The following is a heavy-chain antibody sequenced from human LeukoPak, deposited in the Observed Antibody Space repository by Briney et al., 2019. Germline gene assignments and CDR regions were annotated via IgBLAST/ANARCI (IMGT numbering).Heavy chain of an antibody. CDR3: ARGDDYKSTLFDY. CDR2: IYYRGST. D-gene: IGHD5-12*01. CDR1: GGSISSYY. J-gene: IGHJ4*02. V-gene: IGHV4-59*01. Sequence: SETLSLTCTVSGGSISSYYWNWIRQPPGKGLEWIGYIYYRGSTNYNPSLKSRVTMSVDTSKNRFSLKLSSATATDTAMYYCARGDDYKSTLFDYWGQGTLVTVSS.